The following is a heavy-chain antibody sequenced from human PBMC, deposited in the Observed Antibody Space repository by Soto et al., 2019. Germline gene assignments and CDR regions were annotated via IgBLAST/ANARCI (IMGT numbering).Heavy chain of an antibody. CDR2: IDPSDSYS. CDR3: STHRDFLRVFSAADT. J-gene: IGHJ5*02. CDR1: GYSFTNYW. D-gene: IGHD3-3*01. V-gene: IGHV5-10-1*01. Sequence: LGESLEISCKASGYSFTNYWITWMRQTPGKGLECMGMIDPSDSYSNYSPSFQGHVTMSVDKSISSAYLQFSSLKASDTAMYYCSTHRDFLRVFSAADTWGQGPQVTVPS.